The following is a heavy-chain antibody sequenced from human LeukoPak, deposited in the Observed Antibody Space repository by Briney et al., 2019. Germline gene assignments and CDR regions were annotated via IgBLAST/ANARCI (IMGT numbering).Heavy chain of an antibody. CDR3: ANDGGKISY. V-gene: IGHV3-33*06. Sequence: PGGSLRLSCAASGFTFSSYGMHWVRQAPGRGLEWVAVIWYDGSNKYYADSVKGRFTISRDNSKNTLYLQMNSLRAEDTAVYYCANDGGKISYWGQGTLVTVSS. CDR1: GFTFSSYG. CDR2: IWYDGSNK. D-gene: IGHD2-15*01. J-gene: IGHJ4*02.